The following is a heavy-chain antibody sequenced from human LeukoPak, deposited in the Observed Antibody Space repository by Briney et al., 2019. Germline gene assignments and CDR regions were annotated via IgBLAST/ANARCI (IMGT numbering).Heavy chain of an antibody. CDR1: GGSISSGDYY. V-gene: IGHV4-30-4*01. Sequence: SETLSLTCTVSGGSISSGDYYWSWIRQPPGKGLEWIGYIYYSGSTYYNPSLKSRVTISVDTSKNQFSLKLSSVTAADTAVYYCARSTAGVHNWFDPWGQGTLVTVSS. CDR3: ARSTAGVHNWFDP. J-gene: IGHJ5*02. CDR2: IYYSGST. D-gene: IGHD4-17*01.